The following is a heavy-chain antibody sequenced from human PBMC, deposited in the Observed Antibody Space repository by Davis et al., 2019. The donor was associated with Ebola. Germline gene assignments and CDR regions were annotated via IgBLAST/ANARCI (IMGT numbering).Heavy chain of an antibody. Sequence: GGSLRLSCVASGLTFSRYGMHWVRQTPGKGLEWVAFIWFDGRNAHYIDSVKGRFTIFRDNSKNTLYLQMNSLRAEDTAVYCCARDYRGWNYDYGMDVWGQGTTVTVSS. V-gene: IGHV3-33*01. J-gene: IGHJ6*02. D-gene: IGHD5-12*01. CDR3: ARDYRGWNYDYGMDV. CDR1: GLTFSRYG. CDR2: IWFDGRNA.